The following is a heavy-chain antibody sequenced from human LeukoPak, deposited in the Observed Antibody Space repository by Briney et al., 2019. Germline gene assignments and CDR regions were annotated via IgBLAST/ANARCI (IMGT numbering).Heavy chain of an antibody. J-gene: IGHJ6*02. V-gene: IGHV1-69*04. CDR3: ARGCYCYGSGSYCLYGMDV. Sequence: SVKVSCKASGGTFSSYAISWVRQAPGQGLEWMGRIIPIFGIANYAQKFQGRVTITADKSTSTAYMELSSLRSEDTAVYYCARGCYCYGSGSYCLYGMDVWGQGTTVTVSS. CDR1: GGTFSSYA. CDR2: IIPIFGIA. D-gene: IGHD3-10*01.